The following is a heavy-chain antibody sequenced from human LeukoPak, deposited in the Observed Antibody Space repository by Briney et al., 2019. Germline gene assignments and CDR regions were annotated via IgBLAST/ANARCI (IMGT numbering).Heavy chain of an antibody. V-gene: IGHV4-34*01. CDR2: INHSGST. CDR1: GFTFSSYG. Sequence: GTLRLSCAASGFTFSSYGMSWVRQPPGKGLEWIGEINHSGSTNYNPSLKSRVTISVDTSKNQFSLKLSSVTAADTAVYYCARQGVVVPAAMVYFDYWGQGTLVTVSS. D-gene: IGHD2-2*01. CDR3: ARQGVVVPAAMVYFDY. J-gene: IGHJ4*02.